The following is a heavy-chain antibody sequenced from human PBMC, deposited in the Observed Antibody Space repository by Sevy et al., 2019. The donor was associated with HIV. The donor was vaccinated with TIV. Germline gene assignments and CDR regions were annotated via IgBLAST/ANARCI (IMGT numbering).Heavy chain of an antibody. Sequence: GGSLRLSCVASGFTFSGSAMHWVRQASGKGLEWVGRIRSKANSYATAYAASVKGRFTISRDDSKNTAYLQMNSLKTEDTAVYYCRIVVAIDAFDIWGQGTMVTVSS. CDR1: GFTFSGSA. J-gene: IGHJ3*02. V-gene: IGHV3-73*01. CDR2: IRSKANSYAT. CDR3: RIVVAIDAFDI. D-gene: IGHD3-22*01.